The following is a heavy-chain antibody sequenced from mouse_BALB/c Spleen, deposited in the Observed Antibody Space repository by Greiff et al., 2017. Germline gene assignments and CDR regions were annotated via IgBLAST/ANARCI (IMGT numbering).Heavy chain of an antibody. CDR1: GFTFSSYA. Sequence: EVHLVESGGGLVKPGGSLKLSCAASGFTFSSYAMSWVRQTPEKRLEWVASISSGGSTYYPDSVKGRFTISRDNARNILYLQMSSLRSEDTAMYYCARESTWFAYWGQGTLVTVSA. J-gene: IGHJ3*01. CDR3: ARESTWFAY. V-gene: IGHV5-6-5*01. CDR2: ISSGGST.